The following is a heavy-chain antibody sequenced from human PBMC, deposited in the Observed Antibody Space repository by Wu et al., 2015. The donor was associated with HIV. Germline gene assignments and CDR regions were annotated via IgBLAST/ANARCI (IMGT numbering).Heavy chain of an antibody. CDR3: AINTDSVATSLYSLGV. J-gene: IGHJ6*02. V-gene: IGHV1-69*05. CDR1: GGTFSSYA. Sequence: QVQLVQSGAEVKKPGSSVRVSCKASGGTFSSYAINWVRQAPGQGLEWMGRIVPLFGTTKHTQKFQDRVSFTTDEFKTTAYMELRSLRSEDTAVYYCAINTDSVATSLYSLGVWGQGTTVTVSS. CDR2: IVPLFGTT. D-gene: IGHD5-12*01.